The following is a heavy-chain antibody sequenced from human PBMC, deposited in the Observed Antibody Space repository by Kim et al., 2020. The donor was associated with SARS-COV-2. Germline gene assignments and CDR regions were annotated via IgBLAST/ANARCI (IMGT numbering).Heavy chain of an antibody. CDR1: GYTFTDYH. CDR2: LSANSGGT. V-gene: IGHV1-2*06. Sequence: ASVKVSCKASGYTFTDYHIHWVRQAPGQGLEWVGRLSANSGGTNYAQNFRGRVTMTRDTSINTAYLELTRLTSDDPAVYYCARSSLLDFDHWGQGTLVTV. CDR3: ARSSLLDFDH. J-gene: IGHJ4*02. D-gene: IGHD3-10*01.